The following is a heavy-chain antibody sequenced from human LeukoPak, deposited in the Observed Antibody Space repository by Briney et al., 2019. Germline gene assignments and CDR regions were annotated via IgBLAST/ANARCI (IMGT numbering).Heavy chain of an antibody. CDR2: ISSSSSYI. Sequence: GGSLRLSCAASGFTFSSYSMNWVRQAPGKGLEWVSSISSSSSYIYYADSVKGRFTISRDNAKNSLYLQMNSLRAEDTAVYYCARDAPNYDFWSGYHIDYYYYYMDVWGKGTTVTVSS. CDR1: GFTFSSYS. CDR3: ARDAPNYDFWSGYHIDYYYYYMDV. V-gene: IGHV3-21*01. D-gene: IGHD3-3*01. J-gene: IGHJ6*03.